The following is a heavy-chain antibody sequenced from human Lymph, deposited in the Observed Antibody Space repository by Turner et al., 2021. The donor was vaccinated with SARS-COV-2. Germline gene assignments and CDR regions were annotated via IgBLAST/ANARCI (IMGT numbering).Heavy chain of an antibody. CDR3: ARETVNNWVDP. Sequence: QVQLLASGPRLVKPLEPLSLPCTVSGGSMNSNYWSWIRQPPGKRLAWIGYIYYRGSTNYNPALKSRVTISVDTTKNQFSLKLTSVTAADTDIYDCARETVNNWVDPWGQGILVTVSS. CDR1: GGSMNSNY. CDR2: IYYRGST. V-gene: IGHV4-59*01. D-gene: IGHD2-21*02. J-gene: IGHJ5*02.